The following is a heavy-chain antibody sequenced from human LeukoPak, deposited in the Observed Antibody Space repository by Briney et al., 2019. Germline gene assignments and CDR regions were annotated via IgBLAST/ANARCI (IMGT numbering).Heavy chain of an antibody. CDR3: AGLVGRYSSGLYYYYFDY. Sequence: SETLSLTCTVSGGSISSGGYYWSWIRQHPGKGLEWIGYIYYSGSTHYNPSLKSRVTISVDTSKNQFSLKLSSVTAADTAVYYCAGLVGRYSSGLYYYYFDYWGQGTLVTVSS. CDR1: GGSISSGGYY. D-gene: IGHD3-22*01. CDR2: IYYSGST. V-gene: IGHV4-31*03. J-gene: IGHJ4*02.